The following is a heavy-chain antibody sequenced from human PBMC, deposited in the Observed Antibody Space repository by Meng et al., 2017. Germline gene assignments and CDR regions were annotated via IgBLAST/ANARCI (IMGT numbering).Heavy chain of an antibody. Sequence: QGQLVQSGAEVKQPRASVKVAFEASGYTLSSYGIRWLRQHHGQGIEWMGWISAYNGNTNYAQKLQGRVTMTTDTSTSTAYMELRSLRSDDTAVYYCARAGIAVAGPDYWGQGTLVTVSS. D-gene: IGHD6-19*01. CDR3: ARAGIAVAGPDY. J-gene: IGHJ4*02. CDR2: ISAYNGNT. CDR1: GYTLSSYG. V-gene: IGHV1-18*01.